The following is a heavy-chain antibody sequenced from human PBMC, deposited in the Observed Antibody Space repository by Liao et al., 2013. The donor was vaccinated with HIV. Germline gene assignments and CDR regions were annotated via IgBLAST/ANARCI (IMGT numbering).Heavy chain of an antibody. Sequence: QMQLQESGPGLVQPSQTLSLSCTVSGDSISSANYYWSWIRQPAGKGLEWIGCIYTSGSTNYNPSLKSRVTMSLDTSKNQFSLKLSSVTAADTAVYYCASQPNWGFIEYWGQGTLVTVSS. V-gene: IGHV4-61*02. J-gene: IGHJ4*02. D-gene: IGHD7-27*01. CDR1: GDSISSANYY. CDR3: ASQPNWGFIEY. CDR2: IYTSGST.